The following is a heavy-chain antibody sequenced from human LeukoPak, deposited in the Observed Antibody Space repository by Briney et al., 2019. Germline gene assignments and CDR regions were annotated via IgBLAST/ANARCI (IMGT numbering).Heavy chain of an antibody. J-gene: IGHJ4*02. V-gene: IGHV4-30-4*01. D-gene: IGHD6-19*01. CDR2: IYYSGST. Sequence: PSETLSLTCTVSGGSISSGDYYWSWIRQPPGKGLEWIGYIYYSGSTYYNPSLKSRVTISVDTSKNQFSLKLSSVTAADTAVYYCARLSAVAAGGYWGQGTLVTVSS. CDR1: GGSISSGDYY. CDR3: ARLSAVAAGGY.